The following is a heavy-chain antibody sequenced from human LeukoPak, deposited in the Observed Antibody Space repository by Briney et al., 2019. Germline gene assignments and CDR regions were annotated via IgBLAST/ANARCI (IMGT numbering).Heavy chain of an antibody. V-gene: IGHV3-7*04. J-gene: IGHJ4*02. CDR1: GFTFSSYW. CDR2: IKQDGSEK. D-gene: IGHD3-10*01. CDR3: ERTYFYGSGSYLY. Sequence: SGGSLRLSCAASGFTFSSYWMSWVRQAPGKGLEWVANIKQDGSEKNYVDSVKGRFTISRDNAKNSLYLQMNSLRAEDTAVYYCERTYFYGSGSYLYWGQGTLVTVSS.